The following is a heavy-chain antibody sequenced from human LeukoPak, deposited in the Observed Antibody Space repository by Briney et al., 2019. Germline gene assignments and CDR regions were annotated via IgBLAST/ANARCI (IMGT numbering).Heavy chain of an antibody. CDR3: ARVFYGHNLFDY. CDR1: GGSFSGYY. J-gene: IGHJ4*02. D-gene: IGHD3-10*01. V-gene: IGHV4-34*01. Sequence: PSETLSLTCAVYGGSFSGYYWSWIRQPPGKGLEWIGEINHSGSTNYNPSLKSRVTISVDTSKNQFSLKLSSVTAADTAVYYCARVFYGHNLFDYWGQGTLVTVSS. CDR2: INHSGST.